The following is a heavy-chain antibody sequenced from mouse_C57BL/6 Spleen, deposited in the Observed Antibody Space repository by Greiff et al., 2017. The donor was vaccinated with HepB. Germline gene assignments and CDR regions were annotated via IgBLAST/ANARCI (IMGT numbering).Heavy chain of an antibody. D-gene: IGHD1-1*01. CDR2: INPNNGGT. Sequence: DVKLQESGPELVKPGASVKMSCKASGYTFTDYNMHWVKQSHGKSLEWIGYINPNNGGTSYNQKFKGKATLTVNKSSSTAYMELRSLTSEDSAVYYCARGIYYYGSAPAGFAYWGQGTLVTVSA. J-gene: IGHJ3*01. CDR1: GYTFTDYN. V-gene: IGHV1-22*01. CDR3: ARGIYYYGSAPAGFAY.